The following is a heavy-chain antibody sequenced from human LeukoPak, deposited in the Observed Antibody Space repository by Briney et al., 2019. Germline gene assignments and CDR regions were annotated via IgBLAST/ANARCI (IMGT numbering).Heavy chain of an antibody. D-gene: IGHD4-17*01. CDR2: IYSGGST. V-gene: IGHV3-53*01. J-gene: IGHJ3*02. CDR3: ASPYGDYEPDAFDI. CDR1: GFTVSSTY. Sequence: GGSLRLSCAASGFTVSSTYMSWVRQAPGKGREGGSDIYSGGSTYYADSVKGRFTISRDNSKNMLYLQMNSLRAEDTAVYYCASPYGDYEPDAFDIWGQGTMVTVSS.